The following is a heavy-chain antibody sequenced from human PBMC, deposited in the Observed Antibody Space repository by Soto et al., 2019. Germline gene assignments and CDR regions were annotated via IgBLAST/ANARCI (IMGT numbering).Heavy chain of an antibody. CDR1: GGSISNSSYL. CDR2: VSHIGST. V-gene: IGHV4-39*01. D-gene: IGHD6-19*01. Sequence: ETLSLTCSVSGGSISNSSYLWGWVRQPPGKGLQWIGSVSHIGSTNYNPSLKSRLTISVGTSKTQSSLRLDSVTAADTAVYYCSRIAVSGPRTGFDYWGQGILVTVSS. CDR3: SRIAVSGPRTGFDY. J-gene: IGHJ4*02.